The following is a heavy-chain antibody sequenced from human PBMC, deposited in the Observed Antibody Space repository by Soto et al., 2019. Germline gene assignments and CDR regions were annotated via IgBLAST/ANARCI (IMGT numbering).Heavy chain of an antibody. CDR2: INPNSGGT. V-gene: IGHV1-2*02. CDR1: GYTFTAYY. Sequence: QVQLVQSEAEVKKPGASVKVSCKASGYTFTAYYMHWLRQAPGQGLEWMGWINPNSGGTKYAQKFQGRVTMTNDTSISTAYMELSRLGSDDTAVYYCARGDFDSSANYYAGWFDPWGQGTLVTVSS. D-gene: IGHD3-22*01. J-gene: IGHJ5*02. CDR3: ARGDFDSSANYYAGWFDP.